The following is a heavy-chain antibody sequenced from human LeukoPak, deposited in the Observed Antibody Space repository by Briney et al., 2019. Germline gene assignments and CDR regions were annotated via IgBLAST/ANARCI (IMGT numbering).Heavy chain of an antibody. V-gene: IGHV4-61*05. CDR2: IYYSGST. Sequence: PSETLSLTCTVSGGSISSSSYYWGWIRQPPGKGLEWIGYIYYSGSTNYNPSLKSRVTISVDTSKDQFSLKLSSVTAADTAVYYCARVEYSSSFDYWGQGTLVAVSS. D-gene: IGHD6-6*01. J-gene: IGHJ4*02. CDR3: ARVEYSSSFDY. CDR1: GGSISSSSYY.